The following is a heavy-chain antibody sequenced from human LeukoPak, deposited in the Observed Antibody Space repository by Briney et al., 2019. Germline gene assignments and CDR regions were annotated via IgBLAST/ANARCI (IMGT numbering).Heavy chain of an antibody. CDR2: ISGSGGST. CDR1: GFTFSSYA. V-gene: IGHV3-23*01. CDR3: AKDSSSLRDYYGMDV. J-gene: IGHJ6*02. Sequence: GGSLRLSCAAPGFTFSSYAMSWVRQAPGKGLEWVSAISGSGGSTFYADSVKGRFTISRDNSKNTLYLQLNSLRPEDMAVYYCAKDSSSLRDYYGMDVWGQGTTVTVSS. D-gene: IGHD6-13*01.